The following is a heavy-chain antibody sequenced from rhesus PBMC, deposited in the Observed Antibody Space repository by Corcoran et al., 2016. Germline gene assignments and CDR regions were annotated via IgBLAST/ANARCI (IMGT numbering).Heavy chain of an antibody. CDR1: GGSISGIF. CDR3: ARYKPLIGTTYFDS. V-gene: IGHV4-160*01. CDR2: ICGGGGDI. D-gene: IGHD1-7*02. J-gene: IGHJ4*01. Sequence: QVQLQESGPGLVKPSETLSSTCVVPGGSISGIFWSWIRQFPGVGLEWIGCICGGGGDIRYNPSLKRRVTIAADTSKNLLSLNSNSVTAADTALYFCARYKPLIGTTYFDSWGQGVLVTVSS.